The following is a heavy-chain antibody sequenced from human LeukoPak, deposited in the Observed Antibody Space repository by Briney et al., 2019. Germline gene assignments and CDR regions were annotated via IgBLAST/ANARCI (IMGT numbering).Heavy chain of an antibody. D-gene: IGHD3-3*01. Sequence: SETLSLTCAVYGGSFSGYYWSWLRQSPGKGLEWIGEINHSGSTNYNPSLKSRVTISVDTSKNQFSLKLSSVTAADTAVYYCARLDTYDFWSGYRYYFDYWGQGTLVTVSS. J-gene: IGHJ4*02. CDR2: INHSGST. V-gene: IGHV4-34*01. CDR1: GGSFSGYY. CDR3: ARLDTYDFWSGYRYYFDY.